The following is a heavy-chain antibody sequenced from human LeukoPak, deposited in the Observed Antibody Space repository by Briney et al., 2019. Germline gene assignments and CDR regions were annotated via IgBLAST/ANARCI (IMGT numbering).Heavy chain of an antibody. J-gene: IGHJ4*02. CDR3: AKYRDSSSWYGDY. V-gene: IGHV3-74*01. Sequence: GGSLRLSCAASGFTFSSYWMHWVRQAPGKGLVWVSRINSDGTTTNYADSVQGRFTISRDNAKNTLYLQMNSLRAEDTAVYYCAKYRDSSSWYGDYWGQGTLVTVSS. D-gene: IGHD6-13*01. CDR1: GFTFSSYW. CDR2: INSDGTTT.